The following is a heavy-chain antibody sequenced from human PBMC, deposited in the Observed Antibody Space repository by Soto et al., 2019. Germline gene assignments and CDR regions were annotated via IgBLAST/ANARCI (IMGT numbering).Heavy chain of an antibody. Sequence: GGSLRLSCAASGFYINNNYLSWVRQAPGKGLEWVSFIYSGGSTYYADSVTGRFTISRDISKNTLFLQMNSLRAEDTAVYYCARSYDSSGYHPGNFDYWGQGTLVNVS. CDR1: GFYINNNY. V-gene: IGHV3-53*01. J-gene: IGHJ4*02. D-gene: IGHD3-22*01. CDR3: ARSYDSSGYHPGNFDY. CDR2: IYSGGST.